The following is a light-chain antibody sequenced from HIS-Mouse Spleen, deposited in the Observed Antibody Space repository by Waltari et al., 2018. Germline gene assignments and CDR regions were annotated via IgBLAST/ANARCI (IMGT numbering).Light chain of an antibody. Sequence: QSVLTQPPSASGTPGQRVTISCSGSSSNIGSNYVYWYQQLPGPAPKLLIYRNNQRPSGGPDRFAGSKSGTSASLAISGLRSEDEADYYCAAWDDSLSGHVVFGGGTKLTVL. CDR3: AAWDDSLSGHVV. J-gene: IGLJ2*01. V-gene: IGLV1-47*01. CDR2: RNN. CDR1: SSNIGSNY.